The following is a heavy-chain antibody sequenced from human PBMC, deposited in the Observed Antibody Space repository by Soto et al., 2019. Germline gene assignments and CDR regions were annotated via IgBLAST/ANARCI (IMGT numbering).Heavy chain of an antibody. V-gene: IGHV4-31*03. CDR3: ARDSYSSSPYSFDP. Sequence: SETLSLTCTVSGGSXSSGGYYWSWIRQHPGKGLEWIGYIYYSGSTYYNPSLKSRVTISVDTSKNQFSLKLSSVTAADTAVYYCARDSYSSSPYSFDPWGQGTLVTVSS. CDR2: IYYSGST. CDR1: GGSXSSGGYY. D-gene: IGHD6-6*01. J-gene: IGHJ5*02.